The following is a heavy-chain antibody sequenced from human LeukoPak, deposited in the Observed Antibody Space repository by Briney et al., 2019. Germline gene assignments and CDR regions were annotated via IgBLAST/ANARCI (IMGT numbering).Heavy chain of an antibody. CDR2: ISGRADLT. CDR1: GFTFSTYG. D-gene: IGHD4-17*01. Sequence: GETLRLSCAASGFTFSTYGITWVRQAPGKGLEWVSAISGRADLTFYADSVKGRFTISRDNSKNTLYLQMNSLGAEDTAVYYCARTKNDYGDGEAFDIWGQGTMVIVSS. V-gene: IGHV3-23*01. J-gene: IGHJ3*02. CDR3: ARTKNDYGDGEAFDI.